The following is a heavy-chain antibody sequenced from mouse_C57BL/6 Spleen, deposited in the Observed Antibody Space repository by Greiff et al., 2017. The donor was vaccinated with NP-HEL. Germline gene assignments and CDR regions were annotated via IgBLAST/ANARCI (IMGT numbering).Heavy chain of an antibody. Sequence: VQLQQPGAELVKPGASVKMSCKASGYTFTSYWITWVKQRPGQGLEWIGDIYPGSGSTNYNEKFKSKATLTVDTSSSTAYMQLSSLTSEDSAVYYGARSPDSSGYGYAMDYWGQGTSVTVSS. CDR3: ARSPDSSGYGYAMDY. V-gene: IGHV1-55*01. CDR2: IYPGSGST. D-gene: IGHD3-2*02. CDR1: GYTFTSYW. J-gene: IGHJ4*01.